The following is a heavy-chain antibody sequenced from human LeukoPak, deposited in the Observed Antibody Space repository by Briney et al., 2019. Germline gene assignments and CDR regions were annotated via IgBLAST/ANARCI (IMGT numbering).Heavy chain of an antibody. CDR1: GYTFTSYD. J-gene: IGHJ4*02. Sequence: ASVKVSCKASGYTFTSYDINWVRQATGQGLEWMGWMNPNSGNTGYARKFQGRVTMTRNTSISTAYMELSSLRSEDTAVYYCARGTRMTTLTPGYWGQGTLVTVSS. V-gene: IGHV1-8*01. CDR3: ARGTRMTTLTPGY. CDR2: MNPNSGNT. D-gene: IGHD4-17*01.